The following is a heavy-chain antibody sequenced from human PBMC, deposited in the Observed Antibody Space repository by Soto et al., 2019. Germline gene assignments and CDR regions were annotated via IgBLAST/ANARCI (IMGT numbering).Heavy chain of an antibody. V-gene: IGHV1-46*03. CDR1: GYTFTSYY. Sequence: QVQLVQSGAEVKKPGASVKVSCKASGYTFTSYYMHWVRQAPGQGLAWMGIINPSGGSTSYAQKFHGMVIMTVDTSTSTVYMELSSLRSEDTAVYYCARVHCGGDCYPPYYYYYGMDDWCQGTTVTVSS. J-gene: IGHJ6*02. D-gene: IGHD2-21*02. CDR3: ARVHCGGDCYPPYYYYYGMDD. CDR2: INPSGGST.